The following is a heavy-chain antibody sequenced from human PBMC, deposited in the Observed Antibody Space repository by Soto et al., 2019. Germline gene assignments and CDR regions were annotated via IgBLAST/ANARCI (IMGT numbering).Heavy chain of an antibody. D-gene: IGHD6-19*01. Sequence: GGSLRLCCAASGFTFSSYAMSWVRQAPGKGLEWVSAISGSGGSTYYADSVKGRFTISRDNSKNTLYLQMNSLRAEDTAVYYCAKDWSSGWYGYWGQGTLVTVSS. V-gene: IGHV3-23*01. CDR3: AKDWSSGWYGY. CDR2: ISGSGGST. J-gene: IGHJ4*02. CDR1: GFTFSSYA.